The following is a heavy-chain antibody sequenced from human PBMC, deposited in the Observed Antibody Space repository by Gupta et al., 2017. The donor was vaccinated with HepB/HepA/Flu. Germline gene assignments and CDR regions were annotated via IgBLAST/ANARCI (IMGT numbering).Heavy chain of an antibody. CDR1: GFTFSSYV. Sequence: EVQLVESGGGLVQPGGSLRLSCAASGFTFSSYVLNWVRQAPGKGLEWVSYISSSGSTIYYADSVKGRFTISRDNAKNSLYLQMNSLRAEDTAVYYCARGTLWIQLWANQYYFDYWGQGTLVTVSS. D-gene: IGHD5-18*01. CDR2: ISSSGSTI. J-gene: IGHJ4*02. CDR3: ARGTLWIQLWANQYYFDY. V-gene: IGHV3-48*03.